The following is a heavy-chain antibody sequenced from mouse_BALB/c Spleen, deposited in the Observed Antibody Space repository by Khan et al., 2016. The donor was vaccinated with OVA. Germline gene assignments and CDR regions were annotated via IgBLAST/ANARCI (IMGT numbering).Heavy chain of an antibody. J-gene: IGHJ2*01. CDR1: GFTFSNFG. V-gene: IGHV5-17*02. CDR3: AGYFVNGYYFEQ. CDR2: ISGDSSTI. Sequence: EVELVESGGGLVQPGGSRKLSCVASGFTFSNFGMHWVRQAPEKGLEWVAYISGDSSTIYYNDTVKGRFTIPRDKPKNTLFLQLTSQGSDDMTMYYGAGYFVNGYYFEQWGQGTTLTVSS.